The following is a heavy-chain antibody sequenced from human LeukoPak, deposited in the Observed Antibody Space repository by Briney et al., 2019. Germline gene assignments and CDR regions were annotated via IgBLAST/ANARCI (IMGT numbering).Heavy chain of an antibody. Sequence: GGSLRLSCAASGFTFNDYWMHWVRQVPGKGLVGVSRIKDDESRIFYADSVKGRFTISRDNSQNTLYLQMNSLRADDTAVYYCVRGALASCGGGRCHGIFDNWGQGILVIVSS. CDR3: VRGALASCGGGRCHGIFDN. D-gene: IGHD2-21*01. CDR2: IKDDESRI. V-gene: IGHV3-74*01. CDR1: GFTFNDYW. J-gene: IGHJ4*02.